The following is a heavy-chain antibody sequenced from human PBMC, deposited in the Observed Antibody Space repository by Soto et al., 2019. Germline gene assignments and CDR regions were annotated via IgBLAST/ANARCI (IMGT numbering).Heavy chain of an antibody. CDR3: ARDVDSTILKPNDAFGI. J-gene: IGHJ3*02. D-gene: IGHD5-18*01. V-gene: IGHV4-30-4*01. CDR1: GDSIFGGDYY. CDR2: IYYSGST. Sequence: QVQLQESGPGLVKPSQTLSLTCTVSGDSIFGGDYYWSWIRQPPGKGLQWVGSIYYSGSTYYNPSLKSRVAISVDTSQNQFSLKLSSVTAADTVVYFCARDVDSTILKPNDAFGIWGQGTMVTVSS.